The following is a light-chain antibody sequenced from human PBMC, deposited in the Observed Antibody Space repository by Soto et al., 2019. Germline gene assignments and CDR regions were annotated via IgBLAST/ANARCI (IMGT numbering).Light chain of an antibody. J-gene: IGLJ3*02. CDR3: CSYAGSYTWV. Sequence: QSALTQPRSVSWSPGQSVTISCTGTSSDVGGYNYVSWYQQHPGKAPKLMIYDVSKRPSGVPDRFSGSKSGNTASLTISGLQAEDEDDYYCCSYAGSYTWVFGGGTQLTVL. CDR2: DVS. V-gene: IGLV2-11*01. CDR1: SSDVGGYNY.